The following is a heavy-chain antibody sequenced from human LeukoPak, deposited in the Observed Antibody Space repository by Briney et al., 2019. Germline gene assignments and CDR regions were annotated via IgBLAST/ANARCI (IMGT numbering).Heavy chain of an antibody. CDR2: IYYSGST. D-gene: IGHD4-23*01. J-gene: IGHJ4*02. V-gene: IGHV4-59*01. Sequence: SETLSLTCTVSGGSISSYYWSWIRQPPGKGLGWIGYIYYSGSTNYNPSLKSRVTISVDTSKNQFSLKLSSVTAADTAVYYCARIEDYGGNSVNYWGQGTLVTVSS. CDR1: GGSISSYY. CDR3: ARIEDYGGNSVNY.